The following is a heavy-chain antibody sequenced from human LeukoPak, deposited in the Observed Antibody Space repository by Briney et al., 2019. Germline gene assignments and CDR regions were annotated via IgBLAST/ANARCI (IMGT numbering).Heavy chain of an antibody. D-gene: IGHD6-19*01. CDR3: ARVDSSGWYWFDP. J-gene: IGHJ5*02. CDR1: GFTVSTNY. Sequence: GGSLRLSCAASGFTVSTNYMSWVRQTPGKGLEWVSVIYSGGSTYYADSVKGRFAISRDNSKNTLYLQMNSLRAEDTAVYYCARVDSSGWYWFDPWGQGTLVTVSS. V-gene: IGHV3-53*01. CDR2: IYSGGST.